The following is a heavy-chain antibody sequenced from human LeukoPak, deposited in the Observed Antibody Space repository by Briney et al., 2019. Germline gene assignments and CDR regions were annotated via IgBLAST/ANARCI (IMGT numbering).Heavy chain of an antibody. CDR2: TIPIFCIA. CDR3: AREDCSSTSCYTGWFDP. J-gene: IGHJ5*02. CDR1: GGTFSSYA. Sequence: ASVKVSCKASGGTFSSYAISWVRQAPGQGLEWMGRTIPIFCIANYAQKFQGRVMINADNSTSTAYMELSSLRSEDTAVYYCAREDCSSTSCYTGWFDPWGQGTLVTVSS. D-gene: IGHD2-2*02. V-gene: IGHV1-69*04.